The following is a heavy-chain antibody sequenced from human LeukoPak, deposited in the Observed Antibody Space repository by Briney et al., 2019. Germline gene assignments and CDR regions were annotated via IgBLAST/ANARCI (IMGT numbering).Heavy chain of an antibody. D-gene: IGHD6-13*01. CDR1: GGSISSGGYY. V-gene: IGHV4-31*03. CDR3: ASYSSSWYWFDP. CDR2: IYYSGST. J-gene: IGHJ5*02. Sequence: SETLSLTCTVSGGSISSGGYYWSWIRQHPGKGLEWIGYIYYSGSTYYNPSLKSRVTISVDTSKNQFSLKLSSVTTADTAVYYCASYSSSWYWFDPWGQGTLVTVSS.